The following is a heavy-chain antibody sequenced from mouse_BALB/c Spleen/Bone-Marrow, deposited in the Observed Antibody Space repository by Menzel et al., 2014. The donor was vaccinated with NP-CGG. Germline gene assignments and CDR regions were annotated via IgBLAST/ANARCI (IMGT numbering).Heavy chain of an antibody. CDR2: IYLGDGDT. J-gene: IGHJ2*01. CDR1: GYTFTSYW. V-gene: IGHV1-87*01. CDR3: ARGFPFDY. Sequence: QVQLQQSGAELARPGASVKLSCKASGYTFTSYWMQWVKQRPGQGLEWIGAIYLGDGDTRYTQKFKGKATLTADKSSSTAYMQLSSLASEDSAVYYCARGFPFDYWGQGTTLTVSS.